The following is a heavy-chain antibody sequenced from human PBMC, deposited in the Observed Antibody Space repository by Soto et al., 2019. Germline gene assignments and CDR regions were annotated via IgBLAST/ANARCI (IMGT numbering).Heavy chain of an antibody. Sequence: PGGSLRLSCAASGFTFSSYAMSWVRQAPGKGLEWVSAISGSGGSTYYADSVKGRFTISRDNSKNTLYLQMNSLRAEDTAVYYCASFPHYYGSGSSLDYWGQGTLVTVSS. CDR3: ASFPHYYGSGSSLDY. D-gene: IGHD3-10*01. CDR1: GFTFSSYA. CDR2: ISGSGGST. V-gene: IGHV3-23*01. J-gene: IGHJ4*02.